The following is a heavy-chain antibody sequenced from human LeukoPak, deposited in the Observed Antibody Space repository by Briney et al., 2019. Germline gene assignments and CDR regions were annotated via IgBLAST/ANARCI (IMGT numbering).Heavy chain of an antibody. CDR1: SGSITSRSYY. J-gene: IGHJ4*02. CDR2: INHSGST. D-gene: IGHD2-2*01. CDR3: ARVVKSSGSDIVVVPAASGYFDY. V-gene: IGHV4-39*07. Sequence: SETLSLTCTVSSGSITSRSYYWGWLRQPPGKGLEWIGEINHSGSTNYNPSLKSRVTISVDTSKNQFSLKLSSVTAADTAVYYCARVVKSSGSDIVVVPAASGYFDYWGQGTLVTVSS.